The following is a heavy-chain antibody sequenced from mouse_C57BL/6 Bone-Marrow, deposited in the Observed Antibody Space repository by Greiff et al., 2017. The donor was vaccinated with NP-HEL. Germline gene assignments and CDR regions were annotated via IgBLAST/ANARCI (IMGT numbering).Heavy chain of an antibody. V-gene: IGHV1-80*01. CDR1: GYAFSSYW. D-gene: IGHD2-3*01. J-gene: IGHJ3*01. Sequence: VQLQQSGAELVKPGASVKISCKASGYAFSSYWMNWVKQRPGKGLEWIGQIYPGDGDTNYKGKFKGKATLTADKSSSTAYMQLSSLTSEDSAVYFCARWGIYDGYYGVAYWGQGTLVTVSA. CDR3: ARWGIYDGYYGVAY. CDR2: IYPGDGDT.